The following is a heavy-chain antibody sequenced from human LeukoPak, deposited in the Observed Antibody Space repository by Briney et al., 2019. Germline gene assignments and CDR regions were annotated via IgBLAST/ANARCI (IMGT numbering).Heavy chain of an antibody. V-gene: IGHV4-4*02. J-gene: IGHJ4*02. Sequence: SGTLSLTCAVSGGSISNNNWWGWVRQPPGKGLEWIGEIYHSGSPNYNPSLKSRVTISVDKSRNHFSLNLSSVTAADTAVYYCARVNINNWHSCDYWGQGTLVTVSS. D-gene: IGHD1-1*01. CDR3: ARVNINNWHSCDY. CDR1: GGSISNNNW. CDR2: IYHSGSP.